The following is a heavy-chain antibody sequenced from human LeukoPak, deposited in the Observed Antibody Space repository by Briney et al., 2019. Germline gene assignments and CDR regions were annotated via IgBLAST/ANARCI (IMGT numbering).Heavy chain of an antibody. CDR2: IYPGDSDT. CDR1: GYDFTRNW. CDR3: ARRGDVYNYAWY. V-gene: IGHV5-51*01. Sequence: GESLKISCRASGYDFTRNWIGWVRQMPGQGLEWMGIIYPGDSDTRYSPAFQGQVTISADKSLNVAYLQWSSPKASDTAIYYCARRGDVYNYAWYWGQGTLVIVSS. J-gene: IGHJ4*02. D-gene: IGHD5-24*01.